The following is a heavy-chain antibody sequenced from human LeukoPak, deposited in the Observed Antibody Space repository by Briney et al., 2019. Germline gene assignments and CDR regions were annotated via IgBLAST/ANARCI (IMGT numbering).Heavy chain of an antibody. J-gene: IGHJ4*02. D-gene: IGHD5-18*01. CDR3: AILSRYSYGYMGY. V-gene: IGHV1-69*06. CDR1: GGTFSSYA. Sequence: ASVKVSCKASGGTFSSYATSWVRQAPGQGLEWMGGIIPIFGTANYAQKFQGRVTITADKSTSTAYMELSSLRSEDTAVYYCAILSRYSYGYMGYWGQGTLVTVSS. CDR2: IIPIFGTA.